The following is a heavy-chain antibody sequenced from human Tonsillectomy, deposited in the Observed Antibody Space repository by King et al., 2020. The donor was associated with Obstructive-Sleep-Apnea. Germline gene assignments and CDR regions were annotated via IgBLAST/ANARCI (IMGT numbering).Heavy chain of an antibody. Sequence: QLVQSGAEVKKPGESLKISCTGSGYSFSHSWIAWVRQMPGKGLEWMGIIYPGDSDTRYSPSFQGQVTISADKSITTAYLQWSSLKAPDTAMDYCARAHSGASLRYYGRDGWGQGTTVTVPS. CDR1: GYSFSHSW. V-gene: IGHV5-51*01. J-gene: IGHJ6*02. D-gene: IGHD7-27*01. CDR2: IYPGDSDT. CDR3: ARAHSGASLRYYGRDG.